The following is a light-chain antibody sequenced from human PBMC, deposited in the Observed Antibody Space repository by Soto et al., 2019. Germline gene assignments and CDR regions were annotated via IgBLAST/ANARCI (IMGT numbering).Light chain of an antibody. CDR2: SNN. J-gene: IGLJ1*01. CDR3: AAWDDSANGRGYV. V-gene: IGLV1-44*01. Sequence: QSVLTQPPSASGTPGQRVTISCSGSISNIGTNTVSWYQQLPGTAPKLLIFSNNQRPSGVTDRFSGSKSGTSASLAISGLQSEDEADYFCAAWDDSANGRGYVFGTGTKVTVL. CDR1: ISNIGTNT.